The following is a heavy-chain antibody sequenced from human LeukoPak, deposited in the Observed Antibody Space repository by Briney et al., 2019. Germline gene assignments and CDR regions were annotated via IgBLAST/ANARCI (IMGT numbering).Heavy chain of an antibody. CDR3: ARGESHWSGHPNYYMDV. D-gene: IGHD3-3*01. CDR1: GGTFSSYA. Sequence: SVKVSCKASGGTFSSYAISWVRQAPGQGLEWMGGIIPIFGTANYAQKFQGRVTITADESTSTAYMELSSLRSEDTAVYYCARGESHWSGHPNYYMDVWGKGTTVTISS. CDR2: IIPIFGTA. J-gene: IGHJ6*03. V-gene: IGHV1-69*13.